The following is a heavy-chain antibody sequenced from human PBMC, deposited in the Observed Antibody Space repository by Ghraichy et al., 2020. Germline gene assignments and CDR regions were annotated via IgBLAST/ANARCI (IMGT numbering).Heavy chain of an antibody. J-gene: IGHJ3*02. CDR1: GGSFSNYF. V-gene: IGHV4-4*07. CDR2: IYSSSGNT. CDR3: AREKRELRGDAFDT. Sequence: SETLSLTCTVSGGSFSNYFWAWIRQPAGKGPEWIGRIYSSSGNTHYNPSLTSRVTVSVDTSKNQFFLKLTSVTAADTALYFCAREKRELRGDAFDTWGQGTNVIVSS. D-gene: IGHD1-7*01.